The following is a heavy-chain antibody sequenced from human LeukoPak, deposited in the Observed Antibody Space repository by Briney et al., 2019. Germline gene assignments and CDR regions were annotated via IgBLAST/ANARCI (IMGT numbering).Heavy chain of an antibody. Sequence: QPGGSLRLSCAASGFTFSSYGMHWVRQAPGKGLEWVAVIWYDGSNKYYADSVKGRFTISRDNSKNTLYLQMNSLRAEDTAVYYCAAVWFGELTLLGEIWGQGTMVTVSS. D-gene: IGHD3-10*01. CDR2: IWYDGSNK. CDR1: GFTFSSYG. J-gene: IGHJ3*02. CDR3: AAVWFGELTLLGEI. V-gene: IGHV3-30*02.